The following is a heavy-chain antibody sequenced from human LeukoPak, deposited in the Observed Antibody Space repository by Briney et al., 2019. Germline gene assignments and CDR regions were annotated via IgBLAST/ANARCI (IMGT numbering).Heavy chain of an antibody. Sequence: SETLSLTCTVSGGSLSSGDYYWSWIRQPPGKGLEGIRYIYYSGSTYYNPSLKSRVTISVDTSKNQFSLKLSSVTAADTAVYYCARNSWYSTSYNWFDPWGQGTLVTVSS. CDR3: ARNSWYSTSYNWFDP. D-gene: IGHD2-15*01. V-gene: IGHV4-30-4*01. CDR2: IYYSGST. CDR1: GGSLSSGDYY. J-gene: IGHJ5*02.